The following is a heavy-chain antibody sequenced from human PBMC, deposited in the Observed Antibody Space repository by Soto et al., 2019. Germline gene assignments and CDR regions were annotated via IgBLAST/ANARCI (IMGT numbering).Heavy chain of an antibody. D-gene: IGHD3-22*01. CDR3: ARDGYYDSSGYPRYFDY. J-gene: IGHJ4*02. V-gene: IGHV3-53*01. CDR2: IYSGGST. Sequence: GGSLRLSCAASGFTVSSNYMSWVRQAPGKGLEWVSVIYSGGSTYYADSVKGRFTISRDNSKNTLYLQMNSLRAEDTAVYYCARDGYYDSSGYPRYFDYWGQGTLVTVSS. CDR1: GFTVSSNY.